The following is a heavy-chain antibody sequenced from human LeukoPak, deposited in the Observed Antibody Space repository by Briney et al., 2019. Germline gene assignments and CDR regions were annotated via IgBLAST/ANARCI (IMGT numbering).Heavy chain of an antibody. Sequence: ASVKVSCKASGYTFTTYYMHWVRQAPGQGLEWMGWINPNSGGTNYAQKFQGRVTMTRDTSISTAYMELSRLRSDDTAVYYCARVGSYGVAGYYYGMDVWGQGTTVTVSS. CDR1: GYTFTTYY. CDR3: ARVGSYGVAGYYYGMDV. J-gene: IGHJ6*02. CDR2: INPNSGGT. D-gene: IGHD6-19*01. V-gene: IGHV1-2*02.